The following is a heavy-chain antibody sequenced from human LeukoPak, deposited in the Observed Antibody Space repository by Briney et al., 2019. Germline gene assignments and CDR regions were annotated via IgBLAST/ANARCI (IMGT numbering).Heavy chain of an antibody. D-gene: IGHD3-22*01. V-gene: IGHV4-30-4*01. CDR3: ASDYYDSSGYAHFDY. J-gene: IGHJ4*02. CDR2: IYYSGSI. Sequence: SETLSLTCTVSGGSISSGDYYWSWIRQPPGKGLEWIGYIYYSGSIYYNPSLKSRVTISVDTPKNQFSLKLSSVTAADTAVYYCASDYYDSSGYAHFDYWGQGTLVTVSS. CDR1: GGSISSGDYY.